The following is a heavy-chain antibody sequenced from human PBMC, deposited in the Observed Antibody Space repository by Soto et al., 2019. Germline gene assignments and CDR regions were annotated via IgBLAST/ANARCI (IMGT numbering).Heavy chain of an antibody. CDR3: ANLPLYGSGFDC. Sequence: EVQLVESGGGLVQPGGSLRLSCAASAFTFDDYAIHWVRQIPGKGLEWVSGISWNGDATGYADSVKGRFTISRDNAKNSLYLQMDSLKSEDTAMYYCANLPLYGSGFDCWGQGTLVTVSS. CDR2: ISWNGDAT. V-gene: IGHV3-9*01. J-gene: IGHJ4*02. D-gene: IGHD3-10*01. CDR1: AFTFDDYA.